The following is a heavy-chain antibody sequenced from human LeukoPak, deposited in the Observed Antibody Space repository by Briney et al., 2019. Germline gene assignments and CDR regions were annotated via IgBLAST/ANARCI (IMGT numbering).Heavy chain of an antibody. Sequence: ASVKVSCKASGYTFTTYYMHWVRQAPGQGLEWMGWINPNSGGTNYAQKFQGRVTMTRDTSITTLYMELSRLRSDDTAIYYCVVISGYYSYFDSWGQGTLVTVSS. J-gene: IGHJ4*02. CDR3: VVISGYYSYFDS. CDR2: INPNSGGT. V-gene: IGHV1-2*02. D-gene: IGHD3-22*01. CDR1: GYTFTTYY.